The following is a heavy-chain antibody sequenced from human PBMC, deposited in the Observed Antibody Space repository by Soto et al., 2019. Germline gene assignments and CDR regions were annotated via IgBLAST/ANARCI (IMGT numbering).Heavy chain of an antibody. Sequence: EVQLLESGGGLVQPGGSLRLSCAASGFTFNNYAMTWVRQAPGKGLEWVSTISGSDGSTYYADSVKGRLTISRDNSKNALYLQMSSLRAEGTALYYCVNDWTGDTCPCMDVWGQGTTVTVSS. CDR1: GFTFNNYA. D-gene: IGHD2-8*02. J-gene: IGHJ6*01. V-gene: IGHV3-23*01. CDR3: VNDWTGDTCPCMDV. CDR2: ISGSDGST.